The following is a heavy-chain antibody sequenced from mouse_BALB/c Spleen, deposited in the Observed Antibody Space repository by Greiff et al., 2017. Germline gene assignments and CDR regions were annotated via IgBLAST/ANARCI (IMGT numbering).Heavy chain of an antibody. CDR1: GFTFSSYY. CDR2: INSNGGST. CDR3: ARRYRDYAMDY. D-gene: IGHD2-14*01. J-gene: IGHJ4*01. Sequence: EVNVVESGGGLVKLGGSLKLSCAASGFTFSSYYMSWVRQTPEKRLELVAAINSNGGSTYYPDTVKGRFTISRDNAKNTLYLQMSSLKSEDTALYYCARRYRDYAMDYWGQGTSVTVSS. V-gene: IGHV5-6-2*01.